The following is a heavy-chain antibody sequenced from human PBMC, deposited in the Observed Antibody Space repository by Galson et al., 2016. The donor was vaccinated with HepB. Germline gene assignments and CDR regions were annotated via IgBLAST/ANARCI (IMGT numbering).Heavy chain of an antibody. D-gene: IGHD4-23*01. Sequence: SLRLSCATSGFTFGDYAMGWFRQAPGKGLEWVSVMRAKIYSGTTEVAASVKGRFIISRDDSKSIAYLQMNSLKTEDTAVYYCTRNSGGNSRGPTYWGQGTLVTVSP. CDR1: GFTFGDYA. CDR3: TRNSGGNSRGPTY. J-gene: IGHJ4*02. CDR2: MRAKIYSGTT. V-gene: IGHV3-49*03.